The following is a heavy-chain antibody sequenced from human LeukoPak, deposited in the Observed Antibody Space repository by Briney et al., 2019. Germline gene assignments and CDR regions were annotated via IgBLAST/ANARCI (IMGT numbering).Heavy chain of an antibody. J-gene: IGHJ2*01. CDR1: GGSIRRYY. D-gene: IGHD6-13*01. Sequence: PPQTLSLTCTVSGGSIRRYYWSWVRQPPGKGREWLGYIYYSGSTNYNPSLKSRVTISVDTSKNQFSLKLSSVTAADTAVYYCARVYDSSSYDYCYFDLWGRGTLVTVSS. V-gene: IGHV4-59*01. CDR3: ARVYDSSSYDYCYFDL. CDR2: IYYSGST.